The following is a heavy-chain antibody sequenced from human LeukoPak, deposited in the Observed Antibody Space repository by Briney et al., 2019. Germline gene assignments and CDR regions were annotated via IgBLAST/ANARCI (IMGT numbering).Heavy chain of an antibody. J-gene: IGHJ6*02. Sequence: GGSPRLSCAASGFTFSSFSMNWVRQAPGKGLEWVSYISSSSGTIYYADSVKGRFTISRDNAKKSLYLQMNSLRDEDTAVYYCARVEFDSSGYYGVHNGMDVWGQGTTVTVSS. CDR2: ISSSSGTI. CDR3: ARVEFDSSGYYGVHNGMDV. V-gene: IGHV3-48*02. D-gene: IGHD3-22*01. CDR1: GFTFSSFS.